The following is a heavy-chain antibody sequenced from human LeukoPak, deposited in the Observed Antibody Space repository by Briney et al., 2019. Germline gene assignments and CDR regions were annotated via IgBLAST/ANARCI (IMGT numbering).Heavy chain of an antibody. V-gene: IGHV3-21*01. Sequence: GGSLRLSCAASGFTFSSYSMNWVRQAPGKGLEWVSSISSSSSYIYYADSVKGRFTISRDNSKNTLYLQMYSLRAEDTAVYYCARDDGMAYCGGDCYSTYGMDVWGQGTTVTVSS. D-gene: IGHD2-21*02. CDR3: ARDDGMAYCGGDCYSTYGMDV. J-gene: IGHJ6*02. CDR1: GFTFSSYS. CDR2: ISSSSSYI.